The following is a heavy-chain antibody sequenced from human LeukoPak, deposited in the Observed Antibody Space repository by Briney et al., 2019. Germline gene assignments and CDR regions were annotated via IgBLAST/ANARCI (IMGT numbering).Heavy chain of an antibody. CDR2: IIPKFGTA. J-gene: IGHJ6*03. CDR3: ARAIYYDVMTGYYDYYSYYMDV. D-gene: IGHD3-9*01. V-gene: IGHV1-69*06. CDR1: ADTFSRYA. Sequence: SVKVSCKASADTFSRYAFSWVRQAPGQGLEWMGRIIPKFGTAKYAQRFRGRVTITADKSTTTAYMELSSLRSEDTAVYYCARAIYYDVMTGYYDYYSYYMDVWGDGTTVTVSS.